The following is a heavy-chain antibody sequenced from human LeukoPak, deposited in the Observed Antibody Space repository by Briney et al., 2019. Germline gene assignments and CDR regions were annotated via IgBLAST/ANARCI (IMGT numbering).Heavy chain of an antibody. CDR2: ISSSGNTI. CDR1: GFTFSTYS. Sequence: HSGGSLRLSCAASGFTFSTYSMNWVRQAPGRGLEWVSYISSSGNTIYYAHSVRGRFTISRDNAKNSLYLQMNSLRAEDTAVYYCARESGSYDEGGFDYWGQGTLVTVSS. D-gene: IGHD1-26*01. V-gene: IGHV3-48*04. CDR3: ARESGSYDEGGFDY. J-gene: IGHJ4*02.